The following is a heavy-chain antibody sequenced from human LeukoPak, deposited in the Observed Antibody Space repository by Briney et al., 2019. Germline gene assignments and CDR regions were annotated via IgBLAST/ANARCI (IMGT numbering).Heavy chain of an antibody. CDR1: GGPISCYY. CDR3: ARGALAVAAHYFDY. CDR2: IYYSEST. V-gene: IGHV4-59*01. Sequence: SETLSLTCSVSGGPISCYYWRCLRQPPGKALEWIGYIYYSESTNYNPPLKSRVTISVDTSKNQFSLKLSSVTAADTAVYYCARGALAVAAHYFDYWGQGTLVTVSS. J-gene: IGHJ4*02. D-gene: IGHD6-19*01.